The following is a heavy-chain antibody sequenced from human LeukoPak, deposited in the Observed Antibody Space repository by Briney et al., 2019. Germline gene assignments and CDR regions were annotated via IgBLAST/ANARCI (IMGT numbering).Heavy chain of an antibody. CDR1: DGSLSGYY. J-gene: IGHJ4*02. V-gene: IGHV4-34*01. CDR2: FNPDGST. Sequence: SETLSLTCAVSDGSLSGYYWTWIRQPPGKGLEWIAEFNPDGSTFYNPSLTGRVTISAGTSRSQLSLELRSVTAADTAFYYCARARSTVTTYFDSWGQGTLVTVSS. D-gene: IGHD4-17*01. CDR3: ARARSTVTTYFDS.